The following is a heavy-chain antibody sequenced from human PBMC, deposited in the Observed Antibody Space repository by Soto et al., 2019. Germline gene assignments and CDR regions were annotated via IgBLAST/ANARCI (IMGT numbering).Heavy chain of an antibody. D-gene: IGHD3-10*01. Sequence: GGSLRLSCAASGFTFSSYWMHWVRQAPGKGLVWVSRINSDRSSTSYADSVKGRFNISRDNAKNTLYLQMNSRRAEDTAVYYCASELPGSYSYYGMDVWGQGTTVTVSS. CDR2: INSDRSST. J-gene: IGHJ6*02. V-gene: IGHV3-74*01. CDR3: ASELPGSYSYYGMDV. CDR1: GFTFSSYW.